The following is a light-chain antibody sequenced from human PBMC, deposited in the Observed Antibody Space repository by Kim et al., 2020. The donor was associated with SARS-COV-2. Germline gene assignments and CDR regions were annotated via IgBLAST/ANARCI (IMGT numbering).Light chain of an antibody. CDR1: QSLSNTY. CDR3: QQYSYSPIT. CDR2: GTS. V-gene: IGKV3-20*01. Sequence: EIVLTQSPGTLSLSPGERVTLSCRASQSLSNTYITWYQQKPGQAPRLLIYGTSNRATGIPDRFSGSGSGTDFTLTISRLEPEDFAVYYCQQYSYSPITFGRGTRLEIK. J-gene: IGKJ5*01.